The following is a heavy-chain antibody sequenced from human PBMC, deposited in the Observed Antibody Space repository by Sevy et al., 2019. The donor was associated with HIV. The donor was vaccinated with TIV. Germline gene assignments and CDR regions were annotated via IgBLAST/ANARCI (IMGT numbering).Heavy chain of an antibody. J-gene: IGHJ5*02. Sequence: TLSLTCTVSGGSISSGGYYWSWIRQHPGKGLEWIGYIYYSGSTYYNPSLKSRVTISVDTSKNQFSLKLGSVTAADTAVYYCARGEGLWNNWFDPWGQGTLVTVSS. CDR2: IYYSGST. D-gene: IGHD2-21*01. CDR1: GGSISSGGYY. V-gene: IGHV4-31*03. CDR3: ARGEGLWNNWFDP.